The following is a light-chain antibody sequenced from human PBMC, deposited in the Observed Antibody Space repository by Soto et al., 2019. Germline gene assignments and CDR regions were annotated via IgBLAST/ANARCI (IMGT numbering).Light chain of an antibody. J-gene: IGKJ2*01. CDR3: QECVNWPPET. CDR2: GAS. CDR1: ESISSS. Sequence: EIVMTQSPATLSVSPWETATLSCRASESISSSLAWYQQKPGQAPRLLIYGASTRATGIPARFSGSGSGTEFTLSISSLQPEDFALYYCQECVNWPPETFGQGTMLEIK. V-gene: IGKV3-15*01.